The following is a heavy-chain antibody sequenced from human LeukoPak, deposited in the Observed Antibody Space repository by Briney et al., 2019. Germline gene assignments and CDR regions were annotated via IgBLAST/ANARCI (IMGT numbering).Heavy chain of an antibody. CDR1: GFTFTSYA. CDR3: AKFVGATSVTDDALDI. J-gene: IGHJ3*02. Sequence: GGSLRLSCAASGFTFTSYATSWVRQAPGKGLEWVSTITGSGGSGGSTYYADAVRGRFTISRDNSNNTLYLQMDSLRAEDTAVYYCAKFVGATSVTDDALDIWGQGTMVTVSS. D-gene: IGHD1-26*01. V-gene: IGHV3-23*01. CDR2: ITGSGGSGGST.